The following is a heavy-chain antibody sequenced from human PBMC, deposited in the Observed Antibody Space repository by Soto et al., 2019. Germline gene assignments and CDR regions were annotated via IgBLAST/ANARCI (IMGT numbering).Heavy chain of an antibody. V-gene: IGHV3-7*01. CDR3: ARNRDYAFDY. D-gene: IGHD4-17*01. CDR1: GFTFSSYW. J-gene: IGHJ4*02. CDR2: IKQDGSDK. Sequence: PGGSLRLSCAASGFTFSSYWMSWVRQAPGKGLEWVAIIKQDGSDKHYVDSVKGRFTISRDNAKNSLYLQMNSLRAEDTAVYYCARNRDYAFDYWGRGTLVTVSS.